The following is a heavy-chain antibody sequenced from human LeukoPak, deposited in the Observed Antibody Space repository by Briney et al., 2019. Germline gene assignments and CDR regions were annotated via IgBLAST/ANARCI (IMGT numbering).Heavy chain of an antibody. CDR1: GFTFKSYA. CDR3: ASGSTPGNGYYFDS. CDR2: ITAGGDE. J-gene: IGHJ4*02. V-gene: IGHV3-23*01. D-gene: IGHD3-10*01. Sequence: GESLTLSCAASGFTFKSYAMAWVRQAPGKGLEWVSSITAGGDEFYADSVKGRFTISRDISKSTLFLHMNSLRAEDTDIYYCASGSTPGNGYYFDSWGQGPWSPSP.